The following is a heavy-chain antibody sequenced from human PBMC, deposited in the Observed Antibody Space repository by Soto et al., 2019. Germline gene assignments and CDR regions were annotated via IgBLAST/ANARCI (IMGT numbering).Heavy chain of an antibody. V-gene: IGHV4-39*07. Sequence: PEKLSLTCTVSGGAIIDTNYYWGWIRQPPGKGLEWIGSIFHSGNTYYNPSLESRVTISVDTSKNQFSLKLNSVTAADTAVYFCARVPSPFDFYYAMDVWGQGNTVS. CDR3: ARVPSPFDFYYAMDV. CDR1: GGAIIDTNYY. CDR2: IFHSGNT. D-gene: IGHD3-16*01. J-gene: IGHJ6*02.